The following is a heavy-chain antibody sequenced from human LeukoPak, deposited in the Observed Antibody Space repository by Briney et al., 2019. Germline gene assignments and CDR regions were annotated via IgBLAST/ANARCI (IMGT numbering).Heavy chain of an antibody. V-gene: IGHV1-69*13. Sequence: GASVKVSCKASGGTFSSYAISWVRQAPGQGLEWMGGIIPIFGTANYAQKFQGRVTITADESTSTAYMELSSLRSEDTAVYYCAREIVKVGGSAFDIWGQGTMVTVSS. CDR3: AREIVKVGGSAFDI. CDR2: IIPIFGTA. CDR1: GGTFSSYA. D-gene: IGHD1-26*01. J-gene: IGHJ3*02.